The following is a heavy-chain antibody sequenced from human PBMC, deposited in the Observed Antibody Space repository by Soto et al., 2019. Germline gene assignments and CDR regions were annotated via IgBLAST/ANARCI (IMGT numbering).Heavy chain of an antibody. CDR1: GYTFTGYY. CDR3: GRGRSGEVVVFY. V-gene: IGHV1-2*02. J-gene: IGHJ4*02. D-gene: IGHD3-16*02. CDR2: IGPKRGDT. Sequence: QVQLVQSGAEVKESGASVKVSCKASGYTFTGYYIHWVRQAPGQGLEWVGEIGPKRGDTRYAQKFQGRVTMTKDTSITTVYMELSNLSPDDTAVYYCGRGRSGEVVVFYWGQGTLVTVHS.